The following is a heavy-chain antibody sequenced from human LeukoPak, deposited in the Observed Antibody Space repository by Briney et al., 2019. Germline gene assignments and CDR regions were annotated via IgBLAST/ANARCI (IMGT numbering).Heavy chain of an antibody. CDR1: GGSNSIHY. CDR3: ARGGNIAARRAVLDY. J-gene: IGHJ4*02. D-gene: IGHD6-6*01. CDR2: IYYSGST. Sequence: SETLSLTCTVSGGSNSIHYWSWIRQPPGKGLEWIGYIYYSGSTNYKPSLKSRVTISVDTSKNQFSLKLSSVTAADTAVYYCARGGNIAARRAVLDYWGQGTLVTVSS. V-gene: IGHV4-59*11.